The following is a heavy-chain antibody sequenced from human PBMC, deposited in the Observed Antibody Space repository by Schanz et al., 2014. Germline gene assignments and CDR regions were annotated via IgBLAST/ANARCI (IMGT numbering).Heavy chain of an antibody. CDR1: GYSFTSYG. CDR2: ISAYNGNT. Sequence: QVQLVQSGAEVKKPGASVKVSCKASGYSFTSYGISWVRQAPGQGLEWMGWISAYNGNTNYAEKLQGRVTMTTDTSTTTAYMELRSLRSDDTAVYYCARKVGATTGYYYHAMDVWGQGTTVTVSS. V-gene: IGHV1-18*04. J-gene: IGHJ6*02. CDR3: ARKVGATTGYYYHAMDV. D-gene: IGHD1-26*01.